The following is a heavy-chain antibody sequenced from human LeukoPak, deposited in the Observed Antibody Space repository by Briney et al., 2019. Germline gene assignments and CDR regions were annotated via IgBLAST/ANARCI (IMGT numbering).Heavy chain of an antibody. D-gene: IGHD6-6*01. CDR2: IYYSGST. V-gene: IGHV4-39*01. CDR1: GGSLSRNNYY. J-gene: IGHJ4*02. Sequence: SETLSLTCTVSGGSLSRNNYYWDWIRQPPGKGLEYIGSIYYSGSTYYTPSLKSRVTISVDTSKNQFSLKLSSVTATDTAVYYCARHRGSSSNFDYWGQGTLVTVSS. CDR3: ARHRGSSSNFDY.